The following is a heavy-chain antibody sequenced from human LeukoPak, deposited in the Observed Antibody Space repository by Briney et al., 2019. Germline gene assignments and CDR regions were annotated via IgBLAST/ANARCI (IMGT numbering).Heavy chain of an antibody. V-gene: IGHV4-38-2*02. J-gene: IGHJ5*02. D-gene: IGHD1-26*01. CDR1: GYSISSGYY. CDR2: IQYSGST. CDR3: AREVRSAWASFDP. Sequence: SETLSLTCTVSGYSISSGYYWGWIRQPPGKGLEWIGSIQYSGSTYYNPSLKSRVTISEDTSKNQFSLKLSSVTAADTAVYYCAREVRSAWASFDPWGQGTLVTVSS.